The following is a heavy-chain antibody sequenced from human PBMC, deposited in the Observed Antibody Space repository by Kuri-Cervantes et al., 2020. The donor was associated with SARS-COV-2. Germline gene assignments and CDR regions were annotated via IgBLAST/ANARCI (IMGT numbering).Heavy chain of an antibody. Sequence: GESLKISCAASGFTFSSYGMHWVRQAPGKGLEWVAFIRYDGSNKYYADSVKGRFTISRDNSKNTLYLQMNSLRAEDTAVYYCARGYRYNLPYFDYWGQGTLVTVSS. J-gene: IGHJ4*02. CDR2: IRYDGSNK. D-gene: IGHD1-1*01. CDR3: ARGYRYNLPYFDY. CDR1: GFTFSSYG. V-gene: IGHV3-30*02.